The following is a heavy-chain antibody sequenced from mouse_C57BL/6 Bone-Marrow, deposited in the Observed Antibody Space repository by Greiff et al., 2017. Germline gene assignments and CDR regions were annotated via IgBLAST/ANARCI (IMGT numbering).Heavy chain of an antibody. CDR1: GYTITSYW. CDR2: IHPNSGST. CDR3: ARAGIYYGSRCDWFAY. Sequence: QVQLQQPGAELVKPGASVKLSCKASGYTITSYWMHWVKQRPGQGLEWIGMIHPNSGSTNYNEKFKSKATLTVDKSSSTAYMQLSSLTSEESAVYYCARAGIYYGSRCDWFAYWGQGTLVTVSA. D-gene: IGHD1-1*01. J-gene: IGHJ3*01. V-gene: IGHV1-64*01.